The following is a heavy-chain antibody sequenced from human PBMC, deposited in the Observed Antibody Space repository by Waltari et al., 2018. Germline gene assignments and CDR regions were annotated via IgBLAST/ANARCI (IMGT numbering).Heavy chain of an antibody. V-gene: IGHV5-51*01. D-gene: IGHD3-10*01. CDR1: EYHFGSYW. J-gene: IGHJ4*02. CDR3: ARDRTIRGVDYYDH. CDR2: IYPGDSDT. Sequence: EVQLVQSGAEVNAPGESLRISCKVSEYHFGSYWIAWVRQMPGKGLEWMGIIYPGDSDTRYSPSFEGQVTMSADKSINTAYLQWSSLKATDTATYYCARDRTIRGVDYYDHWGQGTQVTVSS.